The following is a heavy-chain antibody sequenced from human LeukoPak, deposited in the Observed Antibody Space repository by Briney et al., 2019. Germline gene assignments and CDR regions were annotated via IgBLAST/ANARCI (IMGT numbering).Heavy chain of an antibody. Sequence: PGGSLRLSCAASGFTFSSYSMNWVRQAPGKGLEWVSSISSSSSYIYYADSVKGRFTISRDNAKNSLYLQMSSLRAEDTAVYYCARDTMVRGVIISYYYYGMDVWGKGTTVTVSS. CDR2: ISSSSSYI. V-gene: IGHV3-21*01. D-gene: IGHD3-10*01. CDR3: ARDTMVRGVIISYYYYGMDV. J-gene: IGHJ6*04. CDR1: GFTFSSYS.